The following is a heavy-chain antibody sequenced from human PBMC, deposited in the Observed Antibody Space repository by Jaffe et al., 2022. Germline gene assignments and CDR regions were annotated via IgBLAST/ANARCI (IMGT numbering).Heavy chain of an antibody. CDR1: GGSFSGYY. CDR2: INHSGST. J-gene: IGHJ5*02. D-gene: IGHD1-7*01. CDR3: ARVSWNYYWFDP. V-gene: IGHV4-34*01. Sequence: QVQLQQWGAGLLKPSETLSLTCAVYGGSFSGYYWSWIRQPPGKGLEWIGEINHSGSTNYNPSLKSRVTISVDTSKNQFSLKLSSVTAADTAVYYCARVSWNYYWFDPWGQGTLVTVSS.